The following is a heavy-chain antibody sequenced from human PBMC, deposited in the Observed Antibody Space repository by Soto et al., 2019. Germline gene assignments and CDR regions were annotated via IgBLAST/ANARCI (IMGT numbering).Heavy chain of an antibody. CDR3: AREWVSGFTPSCLDL. D-gene: IGHD1-26*01. CDR2: IYYSGST. V-gene: IGHV4-31*03. CDR1: GGSISSGGYY. Sequence: QVQLQESGPGLVKPSQTLSLTCTVSGGSISSGGYYWSWIRQHPGKGLEWIGYIYYSGSTYYNPALKSRVTISVDTTKNQFSLKLSSVTAADTAVYYCAREWVSGFTPSCLDLWGRGTLVTVSS. J-gene: IGHJ2*01.